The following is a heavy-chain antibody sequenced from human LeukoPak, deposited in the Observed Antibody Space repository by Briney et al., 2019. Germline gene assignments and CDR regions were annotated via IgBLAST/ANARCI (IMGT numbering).Heavy chain of an antibody. V-gene: IGHV3-23*01. CDR1: GFTFSSYA. J-gene: IGHJ6*03. Sequence: GGSLRLSCAASGFTFSSYAMNWVRQAPGKGLEWVSAISGSGGGTYYADSVKGRFTISRENSKNTLYLQMNSLRAEDTAVYYCAKNRENYYYMDVWGKGTTVTVSS. CDR2: ISGSGGGT. CDR3: AKNRENYYYMDV. D-gene: IGHD5-24*01.